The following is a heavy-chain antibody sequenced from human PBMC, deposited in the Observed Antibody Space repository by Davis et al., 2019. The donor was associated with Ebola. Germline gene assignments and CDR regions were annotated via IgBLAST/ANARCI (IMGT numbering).Heavy chain of an antibody. V-gene: IGHV3-48*04. CDR3: ARDILGGYDT. CDR1: GFTFSSYS. Sequence: GESLKISCAASGFTFSSYSMNWVRQAPGKGLEWVSYISSSSSTIYYADSVKGRFTISRDNAKRSLYLQMNSLRAEDTAVYYCARDILGGYDTWGQGTLVIVSS. J-gene: IGHJ5*02. D-gene: IGHD5-12*01. CDR2: ISSSSSTI.